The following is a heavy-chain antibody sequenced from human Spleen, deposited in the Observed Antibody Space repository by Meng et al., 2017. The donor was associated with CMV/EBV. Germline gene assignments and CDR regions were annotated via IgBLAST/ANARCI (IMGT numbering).Heavy chain of an antibody. D-gene: IGHD2-2*01. J-gene: IGHJ6*02. CDR1: GFTFTSYN. CDR2: VSYGEINK. CDR3: ARDSSTSLNYHYGMDV. Sequence: SCKASGFTFTSYNMHWVRQDPGKGLEWVAVVSYGEINKYYADSVKGRFTISRDNSRVYLQMNGLRVDDTAVYYCARDSSTSLNYHYGMDVWGQGTTVTVSS. V-gene: IGHV3-30*04.